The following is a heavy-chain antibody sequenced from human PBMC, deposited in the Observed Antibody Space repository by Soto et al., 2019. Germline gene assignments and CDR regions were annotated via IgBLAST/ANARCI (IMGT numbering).Heavy chain of an antibody. CDR3: AKVRYFDWPLYY. CDR1: GFTFSSYG. D-gene: IGHD3-9*01. Sequence: GGSLRLSCAASGFTFSSYGMHWVRQAPGKGLEWVAVISYDGSNKYYADSVKGRFTISRDNSKNTLYLQMNSLRAEDTAVYYCAKVRYFDWPLYYWDQRTLVTVSS. V-gene: IGHV3-30*18. CDR2: ISYDGSNK. J-gene: IGHJ4*02.